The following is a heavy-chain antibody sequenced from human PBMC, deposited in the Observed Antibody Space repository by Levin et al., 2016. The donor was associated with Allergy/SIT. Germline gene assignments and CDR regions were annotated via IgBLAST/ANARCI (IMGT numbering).Heavy chain of an antibody. V-gene: IGHV4-39*01. CDR2: IDYSGST. CDR3: ARHGSTITDNAFDI. Sequence: WIRQPPGKGLEWIGIIDYSGSTYYNLSLKSRITVSVDTSKNQFSLNLNSVTAADTAVYYCARHGSTITDNAFDIWGHGTMVTVSS. J-gene: IGHJ3*02. D-gene: IGHD5-24*01.